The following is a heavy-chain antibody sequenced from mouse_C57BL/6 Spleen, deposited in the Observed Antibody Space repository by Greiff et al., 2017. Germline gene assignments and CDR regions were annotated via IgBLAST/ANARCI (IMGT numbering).Heavy chain of an antibody. CDR2: ISGGGGNT. CDR3: AMPPCYSSSYEDFDV. Sequence: EVMLVESGGGLVKPGGSLKLSCAASGFTFSSYTMSWVRQTPEKRLEWVATISGGGGNTYYPDSVKGRFTISRDNAKNTLYLQMSSLRSEDTALYYCAMPPCYSSSYEDFDVWGTGTTVTVSS. CDR1: GFTFSSYT. V-gene: IGHV5-9*01. D-gene: IGHD1-1*01. J-gene: IGHJ1*03.